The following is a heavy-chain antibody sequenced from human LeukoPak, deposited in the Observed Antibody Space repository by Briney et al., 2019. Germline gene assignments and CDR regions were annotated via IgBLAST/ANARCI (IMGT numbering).Heavy chain of an antibody. CDR2: IIPIFGTA. CDR3: AGGIDGYNLVDY. D-gene: IGHD5-24*01. J-gene: IGHJ4*02. Sequence: SVKVSCKASGYTFSGYGINWERQAPGQGLEWMGGIIPIFGTANYAQKFQGRVTITTDESTSTAYMELSSLRSEDTAVYYCAGGIDGYNLVDYWGQGTLVTVSS. V-gene: IGHV1-69*05. CDR1: GYTFSGYG.